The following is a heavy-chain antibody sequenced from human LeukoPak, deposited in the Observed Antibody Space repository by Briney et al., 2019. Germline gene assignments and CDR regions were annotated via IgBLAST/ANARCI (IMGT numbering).Heavy chain of an antibody. CDR2: IYTSGST. J-gene: IGHJ5*02. V-gene: IGHV4-61*02. CDR1: GGSISSGSYY. CDR3: ARDYGYSYGFGP. D-gene: IGHD5-18*01. Sequence: SETLSLTCTVSGGSISSGSYYWSWIRQPAGKGLEWIGRIYTSGSTNYNPPLKSRVTISVDTSKNQFSLKLSSVTAADTAVYFCARDYGYSYGFGPWGQGTLVTVSS.